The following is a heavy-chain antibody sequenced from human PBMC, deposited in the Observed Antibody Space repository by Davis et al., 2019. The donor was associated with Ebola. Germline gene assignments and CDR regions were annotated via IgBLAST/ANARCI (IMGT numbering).Heavy chain of an antibody. J-gene: IGHJ5*02. Sequence: GGSLRLSCAASGFTFSSYSMNWARQAPGKGLEWVASIKQDGSERYYVDSVKGRFTISRDNAKNSLYLQMNSLRAEDTAVYYCARDGAVAGMRWFDPWGQGTLVTVSS. V-gene: IGHV3-7*01. CDR2: IKQDGSER. CDR3: ARDGAVAGMRWFDP. CDR1: GFTFSSYS. D-gene: IGHD6-19*01.